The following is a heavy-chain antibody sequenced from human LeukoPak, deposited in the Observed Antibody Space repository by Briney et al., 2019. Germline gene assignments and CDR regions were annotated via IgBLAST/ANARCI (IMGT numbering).Heavy chain of an antibody. D-gene: IGHD4-23*01. CDR2: IYSSGNT. Sequence: PSETLSLTCTVSGGSISNYFWNWVRRPPGKGLEWIGYIYSSGNTYYSPSLESRLTISLDTSKNQFSLQLSSVTAADTAVYYCARSDYGGNSAAFGVWGQGTMVTVSS. CDR3: ARSDYGGNSAAFGV. V-gene: IGHV4-59*01. CDR1: GGSISNYF. J-gene: IGHJ3*01.